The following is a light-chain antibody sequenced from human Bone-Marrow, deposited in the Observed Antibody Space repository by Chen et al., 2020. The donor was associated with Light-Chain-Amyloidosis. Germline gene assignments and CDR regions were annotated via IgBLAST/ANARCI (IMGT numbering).Light chain of an antibody. CDR3: QVWDSSSDHWV. V-gene: IGLV3-21*02. CDR1: NIETKS. CDR2: DDS. J-gene: IGLJ3*02. Sequence: SYVLTQPPSASVAPGQTARITCERNNIETKSVHWYQQRPGQAPGVVVYDDSERPSGIPERFSGSNSGNTATLTISRVEAGDEADYYCQVWDSSSDHWVFGGGTKLTVV.